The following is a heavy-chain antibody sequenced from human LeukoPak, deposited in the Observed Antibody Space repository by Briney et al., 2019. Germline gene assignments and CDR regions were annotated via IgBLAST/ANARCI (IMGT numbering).Heavy chain of an antibody. D-gene: IGHD3-9*01. CDR3: AKDTFRYDILTGYYYFDY. Sequence: GGSLRLSCAASGFTFSIYGMSWVRQVPGKELEWVSAISGSGGSTYYADSVKGRFTISRDNSKNTLYLQMNSLRAEDTAVYFCAKDTFRYDILTGYYYFDYWGQGTLVTVSS. J-gene: IGHJ4*02. CDR1: GFTFSIYG. V-gene: IGHV3-23*01. CDR2: ISGSGGST.